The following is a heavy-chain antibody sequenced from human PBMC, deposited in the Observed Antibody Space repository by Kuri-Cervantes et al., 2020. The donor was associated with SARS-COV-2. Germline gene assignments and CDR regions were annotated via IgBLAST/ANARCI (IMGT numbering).Heavy chain of an antibody. D-gene: IGHD2-8*01. V-gene: IGHV3-48*02. CDR1: GFTFSSYW. CDR3: AKEGGVLVYYYYGVDV. Sequence: GGSLRLSCAASGFTFSSYWMSWVRQAPGKGLEWVSYISSSSSTIYYADSVKGRFTISRDNAKNSLYLQMNSLGDEDTAVYYCAKEGGVLVYYYYGVDVWGQGTTVTVSS. CDR2: ISSSSSTI. J-gene: IGHJ6*02.